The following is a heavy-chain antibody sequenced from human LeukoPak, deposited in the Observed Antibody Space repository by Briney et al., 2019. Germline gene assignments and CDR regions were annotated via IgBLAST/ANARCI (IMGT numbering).Heavy chain of an antibody. CDR1: GYTFTGYY. Sequence: GASVKVSCKASGYTFTGYYMHWVRQAPGQGLEWMGWINPNSGGTNYAQKFQGRVTMTRDTSISTAYMELSRLRSDDTAVYYCAVLETDYSSGWYALVHYYYGMDVWGQGTTVTVSS. V-gene: IGHV1-2*02. D-gene: IGHD6-19*01. J-gene: IGHJ6*02. CDR2: INPNSGGT. CDR3: AVLETDYSSGWYALVHYYYGMDV.